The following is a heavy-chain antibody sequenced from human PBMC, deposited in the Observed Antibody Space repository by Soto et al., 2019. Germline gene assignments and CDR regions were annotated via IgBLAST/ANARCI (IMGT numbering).Heavy chain of an antibody. V-gene: IGHV3-23*01. CDR1: GFTFSSYA. J-gene: IGHJ2*01. D-gene: IGHD4-17*01. CDR3: ATRTVGSYFDL. CDR2: ISGSGGST. Sequence: EVQLLESGGGLVQPGGSLRLSCAASGFTFSSYAMNWVRQAPGKGLEWVSVISGSGGSTYYADAVKGRFTISRDNSKNTLYLQMNSLRAEDTAVSYCATRTVGSYFDLWGRGTLVTVSS.